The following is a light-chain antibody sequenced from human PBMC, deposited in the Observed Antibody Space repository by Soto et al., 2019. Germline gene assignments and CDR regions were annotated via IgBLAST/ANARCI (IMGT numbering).Light chain of an antibody. CDR2: EGS. V-gene: IGLV2-23*01. J-gene: IGLJ2*01. CDR1: SSDVGSYNL. Sequence: QSALTQPASVSGSPGQSITISCTGTSSDVGSYNLVSWYQQHPGKAPKLMIYEGSKRPSGVSKRFSGSKSGNTASLTISGLQAEDEADYYCCSYAGSSDVVFGGGTKVTVL. CDR3: CSYAGSSDVV.